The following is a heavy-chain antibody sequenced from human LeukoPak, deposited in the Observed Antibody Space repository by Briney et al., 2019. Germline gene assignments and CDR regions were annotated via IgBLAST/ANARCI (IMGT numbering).Heavy chain of an antibody. CDR3: ARDPLPVRGYSGYDPSLY. CDR1: GGTFSSYA. CDR2: IIPIFGTA. Sequence: SVKLSCKASGGTFSSYAISWVRQAPGQGLEWMGRIIPIFGTANYAHKFQGRVTITTDESTSTAYMELSSLRSEDTAVYYCARDPLPVRGYSGYDPSLYWGQGTLVTVPS. D-gene: IGHD5-12*01. V-gene: IGHV1-69*05. J-gene: IGHJ4*02.